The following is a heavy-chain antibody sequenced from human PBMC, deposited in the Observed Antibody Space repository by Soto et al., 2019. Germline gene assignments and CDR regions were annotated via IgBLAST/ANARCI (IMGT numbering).Heavy chain of an antibody. CDR2: IWYDGSNK. CDR3: ARDTTRAMLRIYYGMDV. CDR1: GFTFSSYG. J-gene: IGHJ6*02. D-gene: IGHD3-10*01. Sequence: GGSLRLSCAASGFTFSSYGMHWVRQAPGKGLEWVAVIWYDGSNKYYAESVKGRFTISRDNSKNTLYLQMNSLRAEDTSVYYCARDTTRAMLRIYYGMDVWGQGTTVTVSS. V-gene: IGHV3-33*01.